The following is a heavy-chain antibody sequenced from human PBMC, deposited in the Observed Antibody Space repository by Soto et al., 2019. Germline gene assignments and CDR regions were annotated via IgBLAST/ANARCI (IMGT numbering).Heavy chain of an antibody. J-gene: IGHJ4*02. CDR2: INHSGST. D-gene: IGHD6-25*01. V-gene: IGHV4-34*01. CDR1: GGSFSGYY. CDR3: ARGISVMAAFAGDAPDKYFFDS. Sequence: PSETLSLTCAVYGGSFSGYYWTWIRQPPEKGLEWIGEINHSGSTNQNPSLKSRVSISVDRSKNQFSLRLRSVTAADTAVYYCARGISVMAAFAGDAPDKYFFDSWSLGTLVTVSS.